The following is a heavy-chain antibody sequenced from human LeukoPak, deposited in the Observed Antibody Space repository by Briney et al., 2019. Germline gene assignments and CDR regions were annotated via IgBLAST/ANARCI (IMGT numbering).Heavy chain of an antibody. J-gene: IGHJ4*02. V-gene: IGHV1-2*02. D-gene: IGHD2-2*01. Sequence: ASVKVSWKASGYTFTDYYMHWVRQAPGQGFEWMGCINPNDGDTNYAQKFQGRVTMTRDPSISTAHMEVSRLRSDDTAVYYCARANFLYCSSSTCLFDYWGQGTLVTVSS. CDR2: INPNDGDT. CDR3: ARANFLYCSSSTCLFDY. CDR1: GYTFTDYY.